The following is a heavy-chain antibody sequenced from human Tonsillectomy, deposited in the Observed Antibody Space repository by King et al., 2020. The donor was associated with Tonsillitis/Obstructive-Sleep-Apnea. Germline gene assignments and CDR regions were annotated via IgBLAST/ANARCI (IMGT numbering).Heavy chain of an antibody. CDR1: GFTVSSNY. V-gene: IGHV3-53*01. CDR2: IYSGGST. Sequence: VQLVESGGGLIQPGGSLRLSCAASGFTVSSNYMSWVRQAPGKGLEWVSVIYSGGSTYYADSVKGRFTISRDNSKNTLYLQMNSLRAEDTAVYYCARDPIAVAGHYYYYYGMDVWGQGTTVTVSS. D-gene: IGHD6-19*01. J-gene: IGHJ6*02. CDR3: ARDPIAVAGHYYYYYGMDV.